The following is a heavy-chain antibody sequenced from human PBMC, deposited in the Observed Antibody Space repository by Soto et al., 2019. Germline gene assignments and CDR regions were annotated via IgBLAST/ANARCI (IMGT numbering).Heavy chain of an antibody. D-gene: IGHD3-22*01. CDR3: ARDGSRRYYDSSGYYPGH. CDR1: GFTFSSYG. J-gene: IGHJ4*02. V-gene: IGHV3-33*01. Sequence: GGSLRLSCAASGFTFSSYGMHWVRQVPGKGLQWVPVRWCDGSNNYYADSVKGRFTISRDNSKNTLYLQMNSPRAEDTAVYYCARDGSRRYYDSSGYYPGHWGQGTLVTVSS. CDR2: RWCDGSNN.